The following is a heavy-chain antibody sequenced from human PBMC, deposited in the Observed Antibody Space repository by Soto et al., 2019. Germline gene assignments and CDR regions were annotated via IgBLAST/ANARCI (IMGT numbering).Heavy chain of an antibody. CDR2: FDPEDGET. D-gene: IGHD1-1*01. V-gene: IGHV1-24*01. J-gene: IGHJ5*02. CDR3: ATKLETDKYNWFDP. Sequence: GASVKVSCKVSGYTLTELSMHWVRQAPGKGLEWMGGFDPEDGETIYAQKFQGRVTMTEDTSTDTAYMELSSLRSEDTAVYYCATKLETDKYNWFDPWGQGTLVTVSS. CDR1: GYTLTELS.